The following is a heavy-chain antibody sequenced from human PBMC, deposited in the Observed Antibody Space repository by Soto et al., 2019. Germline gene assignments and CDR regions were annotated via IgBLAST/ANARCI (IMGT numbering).Heavy chain of an antibody. V-gene: IGHV3-30*18. D-gene: IGHD4-4*01. CDR2: ISYDGSNK. Sequence: QVQLVESEGGVVQPGRSLRLSCAASGFTFSSYGMHWVRQAPGKGLEWVAVISYDGSNKYYADSVKGRFTISRDNSKITLYLQMNSLRAEDTAVYYCAKDFFRGGTVMRDYWGQGTLVTVSS. J-gene: IGHJ4*02. CDR3: AKDFFRGGTVMRDY. CDR1: GFTFSSYG.